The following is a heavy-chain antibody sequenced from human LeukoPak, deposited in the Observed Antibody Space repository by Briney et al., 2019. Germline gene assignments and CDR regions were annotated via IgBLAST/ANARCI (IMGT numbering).Heavy chain of an antibody. D-gene: IGHD3-10*01. CDR2: INSDGSST. CDR3: ARDTGYYGSGSYFRYYYGMDV. Sequence: GGSLRLSCAASGFTFSSYWMHWVRQAPGKGLVWVSRINSDGSSTSYADSVKGRFTISRDNAKNTLYLQMNSLRAEDTAVYYCARDTGYYGSGSYFRYYYGMDVWGQGTTVTVSS. CDR1: GFTFSSYW. V-gene: IGHV3-74*01. J-gene: IGHJ6*02.